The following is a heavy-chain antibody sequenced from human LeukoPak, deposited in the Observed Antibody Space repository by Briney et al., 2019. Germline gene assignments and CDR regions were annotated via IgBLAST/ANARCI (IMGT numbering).Heavy chain of an antibody. CDR3: AKATNYDFWSGSLGLDH. J-gene: IGHJ4*02. V-gene: IGHV3-30*18. D-gene: IGHD3-3*01. Sequence: PGGSLRLSCAASVFTVSSNYMSWVRQAPGKGLEWVALTSYNGRNNYYSDSVKGRFSISRDNSQRTVFLQMNNVKTEDTAIYYCAKATNYDFWSGSLGLDHWGQGFLVTVSS. CDR2: TSYNGRNN. CDR1: VFTVSSNY.